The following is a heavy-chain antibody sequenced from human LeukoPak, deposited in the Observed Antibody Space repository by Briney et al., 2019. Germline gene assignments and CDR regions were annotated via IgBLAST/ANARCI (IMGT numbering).Heavy chain of an antibody. V-gene: IGHV1-8*01. CDR2: MNPNSGNT. CDR1: GYTFTSYD. J-gene: IGHJ5*02. CDR3: ARGAYYGSGSYRGFDP. D-gene: IGHD3-10*01. Sequence: ASVTVSCKASGYTFTSYDINWVRQATGQGLEWMGWMNPNSGNTGYAQKFQGRVTMTRNTSISTAYMELSSLRSEDTAVYYCARGAYYGSGSYRGFDPWGQGTLVTVSS.